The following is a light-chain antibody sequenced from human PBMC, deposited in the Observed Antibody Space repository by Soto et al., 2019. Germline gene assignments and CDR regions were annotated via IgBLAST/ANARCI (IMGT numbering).Light chain of an antibody. V-gene: IGKV1-27*01. CDR2: AAS. CDR3: QKHNSAPFT. Sequence: DIQMTQSPSSLSASVGDRVTITCRASQDISNYLAWYQQKPGKVPKLLIYAASTLQLGIPSRFSGSGSGTDFTLTISSLQPGDVATYYCQKHNSAPFTFGPGTKVDIK. J-gene: IGKJ3*01. CDR1: QDISNY.